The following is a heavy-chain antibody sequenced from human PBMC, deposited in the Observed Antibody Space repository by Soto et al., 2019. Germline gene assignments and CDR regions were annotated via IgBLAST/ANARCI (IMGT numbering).Heavy chain of an antibody. D-gene: IGHD6-13*01. J-gene: IGHJ6*02. CDR3: ARSPFGGSSWYNYYYGMDV. V-gene: IGHV1-2*04. Sequence: ASVKVSCKASGYTFTGYYMHWVRQAPGQGLEWMGWINPNSGGTNYAQKFQGWVTMTGDTSISTAYMELSRLRSDDTAVYYCARSPFGGSSWYNYYYGMDVWGQGTTVTVSS. CDR1: GYTFTGYY. CDR2: INPNSGGT.